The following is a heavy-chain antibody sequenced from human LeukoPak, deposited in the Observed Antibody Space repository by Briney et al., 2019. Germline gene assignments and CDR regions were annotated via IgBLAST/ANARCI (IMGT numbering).Heavy chain of an antibody. CDR3: TRDLYYDFWSGYYGMDV. J-gene: IGHJ6*02. CDR2: IGSKAYGGTT. V-gene: IGHV3-49*04. D-gene: IGHD3-3*01. CDR1: GFTFGDYA. Sequence: GGSLRLSCTASGFTFGDYAMSWVRQAPGKGLEWVGFIGSKAYGGTTEYAASVKGRFTISRDDSKSIAYLQMNSLKTEDTAVYYCTRDLYYDFWSGYYGMDVWGQGTTVTVSS.